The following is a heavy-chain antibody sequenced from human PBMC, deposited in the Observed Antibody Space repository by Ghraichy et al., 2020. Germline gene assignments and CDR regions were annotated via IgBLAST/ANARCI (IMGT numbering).Heavy chain of an antibody. D-gene: IGHD1-26*01. CDR2: IYYSGST. CDR3: ARDEGIVGATSAFDI. V-gene: IGHV4-59*01. CDR1: GGSISSYY. J-gene: IGHJ3*02. Sequence: ETLSLTCTVSGGSISSYYWSWIRQPPGKGLEWIGYIYYSGSTNYNPSLKSRVTISVDTSKNQFSLKLSSVTAADTAVYYCARDEGIVGATSAFDIWGQGTMVTVSS.